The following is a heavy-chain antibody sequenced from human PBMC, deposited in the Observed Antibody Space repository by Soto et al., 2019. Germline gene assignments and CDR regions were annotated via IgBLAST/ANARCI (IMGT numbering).Heavy chain of an antibody. D-gene: IGHD2-15*01. J-gene: IGHJ4*02. CDR1: GGTFRSYT. Sequence: QVQLVQSGAEVKKPGSSVKVSCKASGGTFRSYTISWVRQAPGQGLEWMGRIIPILGIANYAQKFQGRVTITADKSTSTAYMELSSLRSEDTAVYYCATGLVVDYDIDYCGQGTLVTVSS. V-gene: IGHV1-69*02. CDR2: IIPILGIA. CDR3: ATGLVVDYDIDY.